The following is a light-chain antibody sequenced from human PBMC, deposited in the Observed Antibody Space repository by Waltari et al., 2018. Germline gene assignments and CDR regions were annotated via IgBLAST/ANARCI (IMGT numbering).Light chain of an antibody. CDR1: SSDVGRYNF. CDR2: EVT. CDR3: CSYAGSATPNV. V-gene: IGLV2-23*02. Sequence: QSALTQPASVSGSHGQSITISCTGTSSDVGRYNFVSWYQQHPGKAPNPMIFEVTKRSSGFSNRFSASTYVTTSSLTISGLQAEYEADYYCCSYAGSATPNVFGTGTKVTVL. J-gene: IGLJ1*01.